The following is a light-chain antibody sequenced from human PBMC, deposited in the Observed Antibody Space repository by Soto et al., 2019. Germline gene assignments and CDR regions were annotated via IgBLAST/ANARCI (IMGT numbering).Light chain of an antibody. CDR3: QQYYSTPT. J-gene: IGKJ1*01. CDR2: DAS. CDR1: QSISSW. Sequence: DIQMTQSPSTLSASVGDRVTITCRASQSISSWLAWYQQTPGKAPKLLIYDASSSESGVPSRLSGSGSGTEFTITISSLQAEDSAVYYCQQYYSTPTFGQGTKVDIK. V-gene: IGKV1-5*01.